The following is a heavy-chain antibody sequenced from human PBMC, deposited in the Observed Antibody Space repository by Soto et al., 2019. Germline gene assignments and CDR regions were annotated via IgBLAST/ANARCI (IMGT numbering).Heavy chain of an antibody. CDR2: INPNSGGT. CDR1: GYIFTVYY. Sequence: ASVKVSCKASGYIFTVYYMHWVRQAPGQGLEWMGWINPNSGGTNYAQKFQGMVTMTRDTSIRTAYMELSRLRSDDTAVYYCARQGSGSNWLDPWGQGTLVTVSS. D-gene: IGHD3-10*01. V-gene: IGHV1-2*02. CDR3: ARQGSGSNWLDP. J-gene: IGHJ5*02.